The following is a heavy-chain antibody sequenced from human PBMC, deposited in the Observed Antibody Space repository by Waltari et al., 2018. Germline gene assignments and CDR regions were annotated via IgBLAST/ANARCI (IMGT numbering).Heavy chain of an antibody. CDR2: IVPITGRT. V-gene: IGHV1-69*08. Sequence: VQLVQSGAEVKTPGSSVKVSCKPSGGTFSSSTINWVRQAPGHGLEWMGRIVPITGRTTYPQMCQGRVTITADKSTSTAYMELSSLRSEDTTIYYCARDPAAGTYGLDVWGQGTTVTVSS. CDR3: ARDPAAGTYGLDV. D-gene: IGHD6-19*01. CDR1: GGTFSSST. J-gene: IGHJ6*02.